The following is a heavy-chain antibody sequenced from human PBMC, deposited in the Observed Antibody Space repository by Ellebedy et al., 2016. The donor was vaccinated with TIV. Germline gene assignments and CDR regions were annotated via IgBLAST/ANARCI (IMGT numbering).Heavy chain of an antibody. CDR2: INSVGGT. Sequence: GESLKISXAVSGSTFSDSGINWLRQAPGEGLEWLAYINSVGGTAYADSVKGRFTISRDDARNSVFLQMNSLRDEDTAVYYCARDYNWAFDYWGQGTLVTVAS. D-gene: IGHD1-1*01. V-gene: IGHV3-48*02. CDR1: GSTFSDSG. J-gene: IGHJ4*02. CDR3: ARDYNWAFDY.